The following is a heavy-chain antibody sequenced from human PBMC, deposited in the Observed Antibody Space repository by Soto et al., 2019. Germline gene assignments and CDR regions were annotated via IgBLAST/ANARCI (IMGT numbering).Heavy chain of an antibody. V-gene: IGHV4-59*01. Sequence: LSLTCTVSGGSISTYWWSWIRQPPRKGLEWIGYIYYSGSTNYNPSLKSRVTISVDTSKNQFSLKLTSVTAADTAVYYCARSRGSTRSFDYWGQGTLVTVSS. J-gene: IGHJ4*02. CDR2: IYYSGST. D-gene: IGHD2-15*01. CDR3: ARSRGSTRSFDY. CDR1: GGSISTYW.